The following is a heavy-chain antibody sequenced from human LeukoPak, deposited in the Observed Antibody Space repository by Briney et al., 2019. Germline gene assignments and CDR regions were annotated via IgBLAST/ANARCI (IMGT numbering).Heavy chain of an antibody. J-gene: IGHJ4*02. CDR1: GGSISSYY. Sequence: SETLSLTCTVSGGSISSYYWSWIRQPPGKGLEWIGYIYYSGSTNYNPSLKSRVTISVDTSKNQFSLKLSSVTAADTAVYCCAKDRGCSGGSCPLRITMIVDPYFDYWGQGTLVTVSS. CDR2: IYYSGST. V-gene: IGHV4-59*01. CDR3: AKDRGCSGGSCPLRITMIVDPYFDY. D-gene: IGHD2-15*01.